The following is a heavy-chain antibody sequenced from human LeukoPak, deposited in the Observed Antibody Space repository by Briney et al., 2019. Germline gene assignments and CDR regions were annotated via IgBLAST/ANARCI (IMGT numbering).Heavy chain of an antibody. V-gene: IGHV3-30*18. CDR1: GFSFSSYT. J-gene: IGHJ4*02. Sequence: GGSLRLSCAASGFSFSSYTMHWVRQAPGRGLEWVAIISYDGSNKYYADSVRGRFTISRDNSKNTLYLQMNSLRAEDTAVYYCAKDHCNNGVCYYFDYWGQGTLVTVSS. CDR2: ISYDGSNK. CDR3: AKDHCNNGVCYYFDY. D-gene: IGHD2-8*01.